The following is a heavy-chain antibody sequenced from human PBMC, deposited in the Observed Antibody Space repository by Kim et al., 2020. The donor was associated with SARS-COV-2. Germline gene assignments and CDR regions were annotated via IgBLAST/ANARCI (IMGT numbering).Heavy chain of an antibody. CDR2: IYADDRT. V-gene: IGHV3-53*01. CDR1: GFTFSRVY. CDR3: ARGGGTYGLNYFDY. J-gene: IGHJ4*02. D-gene: IGHD2-15*01. Sequence: GGSLRLSCAASGFTFSRVYMTWVRQAPGKGLEWVSAIYADDRTFYADSVKGRFTISRDNSKNTLFLLMNSLRAEDTAVYYCARGGGTYGLNYFDYWGQGT.